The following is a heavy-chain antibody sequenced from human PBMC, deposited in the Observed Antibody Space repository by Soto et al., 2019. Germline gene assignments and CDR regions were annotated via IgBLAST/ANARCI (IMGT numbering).Heavy chain of an antibody. CDR2: ISAYNGNR. V-gene: IGHV1-18*01. J-gene: IGHJ6*02. D-gene: IGHD1-26*01. Sequence: ASVKVSCKASGYTFTSHGISWVRQAPGQGLEWMGWISAYNGNRNYAQKFQGRVTMTTDTSTSTAYMELRSLRSDDTAVYYCARDRSVHIVGANNDYYYSMDVLGQGTTVTVSS. CDR1: GYTFTSHG. CDR3: ARDRSVHIVGANNDYYYSMDV.